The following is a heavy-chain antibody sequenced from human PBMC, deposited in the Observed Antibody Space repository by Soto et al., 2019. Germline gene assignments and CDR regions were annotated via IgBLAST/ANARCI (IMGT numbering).Heavy chain of an antibody. Sequence: QVQLVESGGGVVQPGRSLRLSCEASGFTFSNYGMHWVRQAPGKGLAWVAVIWNDGSSRYYADSVKGRFTISRDNAKKTLFLQMNNLRAEDTAVYYCARPDIVAAIGGALDCWGQGTLVTVSS. D-gene: IGHD5-12*01. V-gene: IGHV3-33*01. J-gene: IGHJ4*02. CDR1: GFTFSNYG. CDR2: IWNDGSSR. CDR3: ARPDIVAAIGGALDC.